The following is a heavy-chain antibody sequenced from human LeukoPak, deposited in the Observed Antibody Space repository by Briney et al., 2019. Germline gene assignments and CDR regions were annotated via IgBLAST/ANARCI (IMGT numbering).Heavy chain of an antibody. V-gene: IGHV1-2*06. CDR1: GYSFSDYS. J-gene: IGHJ4*02. Sequence: GASVKVSCKASGYSFSDYSMHWVRQAPGQGLEWMGRINSNSGGTSYAQDFQGRVTMTRDTSISTAYMEVSGLTSDDTAVYYCARGGSGSGYLYYFDSWDQGTLVSVSS. CDR3: ARGGSGSGYLYYFDS. CDR2: INSNSGGT. D-gene: IGHD3-10*01.